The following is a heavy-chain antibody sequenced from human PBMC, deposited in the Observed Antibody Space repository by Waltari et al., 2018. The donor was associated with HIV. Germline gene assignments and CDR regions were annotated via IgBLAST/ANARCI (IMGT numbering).Heavy chain of an antibody. CDR3: AKEETRVFSSTSFYYYYGMDV. CDR1: GFIFGSYG. CDR2: ISYDGSNK. D-gene: IGHD2-2*01. J-gene: IGHJ6*02. Sequence: QVQLVESGGGVVQPGRSLRLSCAASGFIFGSYGLHWDRQAPGKGLEWVAVISYDGSNKYYADSVKGRFTISRDHSKNMLYLQMNSLRAEDTAVYYCAKEETRVFSSTSFYYYYGMDVWGQGTTVTVSS. V-gene: IGHV3-30*18.